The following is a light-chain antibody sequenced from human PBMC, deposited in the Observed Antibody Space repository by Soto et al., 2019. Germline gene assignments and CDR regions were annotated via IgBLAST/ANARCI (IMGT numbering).Light chain of an antibody. CDR3: QQYNNWPPCT. J-gene: IGKJ2*02. CDR1: QSVSSN. CDR2: GAS. Sequence: EIVMTQSPATLSVSPGERATLSCRASQSVSSNLAWYQQKPGQAPRLLIYGASTRATGIPARFSGSGSGTEFTLTINSLQSEDFAVYYWQQYNNWPPCTFGQGTKLEIK. V-gene: IGKV3-15*01.